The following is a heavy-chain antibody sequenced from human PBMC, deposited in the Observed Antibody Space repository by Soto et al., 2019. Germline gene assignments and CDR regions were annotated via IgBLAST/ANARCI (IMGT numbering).Heavy chain of an antibody. D-gene: IGHD3-22*01. J-gene: IGHJ6*02. Sequence: VGSLRISCAASGFTFSSPSMNWVRQAPGEGLEGGSSISSSSTYIYNADSVKGRFTISRDNAKNSLYLQMNSLRAEDTAVYYCARTYYYDSSGYYDVWENPYGIDVWGQGTTVTVSS. CDR1: GFTFSSPS. CDR2: ISSSSTYI. V-gene: IGHV3-21*01. CDR3: ARTYYYDSSGYYDVWENPYGIDV.